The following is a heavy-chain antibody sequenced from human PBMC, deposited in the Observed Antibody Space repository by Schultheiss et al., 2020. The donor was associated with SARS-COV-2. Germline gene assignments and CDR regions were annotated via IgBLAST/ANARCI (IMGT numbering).Heavy chain of an antibody. Sequence: GESLKISCAASGFTFSSYAMYWVRQAPGKGLEWVAVISFDGNNMFYADSVKDRFIVSRDNSKNTLYLQMNSLRRDDTAVYYCARAAGLRRHDYVYDIWGQGTMVTVSS. J-gene: IGHJ3*02. CDR1: GFTFSSYA. CDR3: ARAAGLRRHDYVYDI. CDR2: ISFDGNNM. V-gene: IGHV3-30-3*01. D-gene: IGHD3-16*01.